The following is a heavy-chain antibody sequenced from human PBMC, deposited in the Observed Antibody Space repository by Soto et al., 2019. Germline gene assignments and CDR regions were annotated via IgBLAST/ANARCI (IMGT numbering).Heavy chain of an antibody. CDR2: INAGNGNR. CDR3: AKDHYQVPPGRMDV. V-gene: IGHV1-3*01. D-gene: IGHD2-2*01. J-gene: IGHJ6*02. Sequence: GASVKVSCKASGYTFTSYAMHWVRQAPGQRLEWMGWINAGNGNRKYSQKFQGRFTISRDNSKNTLYLQMNSLRADDTAMYYCAKDHYQVPPGRMDVWGQGTTVTVSS. CDR1: GYTFTSYA.